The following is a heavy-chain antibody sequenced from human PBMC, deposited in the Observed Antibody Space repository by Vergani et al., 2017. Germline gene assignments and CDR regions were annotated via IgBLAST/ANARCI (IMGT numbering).Heavy chain of an antibody. D-gene: IGHD2-2*01. CDR1: GFTFSSYG. Sequence: QVQLVESGGGVVQPGRSLRLSCAASGFTFSSYGMHWVRQAPGKGLEWVAVISYDGSNKYYADSVKGRFTISRDNSKNTLYLQMNSLRAWDTAVYYCAKNGQLLFHYYMDVWGKGTTVTVSS. J-gene: IGHJ6*03. V-gene: IGHV3-30*18. CDR3: AKNGQLLFHYYMDV. CDR2: ISYDGSNK.